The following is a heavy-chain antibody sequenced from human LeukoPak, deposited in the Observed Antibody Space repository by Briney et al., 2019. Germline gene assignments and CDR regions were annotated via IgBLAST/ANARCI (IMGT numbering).Heavy chain of an antibody. CDR1: GGSFSGYY. V-gene: IGHV4-34*01. D-gene: IGHD3-3*01. Sequence: SETLSLTCAVHGGSFSGYYWSWIRQPPGKGLEWIGEINHSGSTNYNPSLKSRVTISVDTSKNQFSLKLSSVTAADTAVYYCARGSFTIFGVVKHYYMDVWGKGTTVTVSS. CDR2: INHSGST. CDR3: ARGSFTIFGVVKHYYMDV. J-gene: IGHJ6*03.